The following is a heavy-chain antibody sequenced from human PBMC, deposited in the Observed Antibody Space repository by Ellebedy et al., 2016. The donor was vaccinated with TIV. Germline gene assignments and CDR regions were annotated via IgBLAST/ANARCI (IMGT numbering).Heavy chain of an antibody. D-gene: IGHD3-10*01. J-gene: IGHJ4*02. CDR2: IYYSGST. Sequence: SETLSLXXTVSGGSISSGDYYWSWIRQPPGKGLEWIGYIYYSGSTNYNPSLKSRVTISVDTSKNQFSLKLSSVTAADTAVYYCARGGGSGRYDHFDYWGQGTLVTVSS. V-gene: IGHV4-30-4*01. CDR3: ARGGGSGRYDHFDY. CDR1: GGSISSGDYY.